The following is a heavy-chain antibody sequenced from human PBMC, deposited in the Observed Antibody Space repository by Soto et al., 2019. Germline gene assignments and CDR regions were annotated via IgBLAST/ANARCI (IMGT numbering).Heavy chain of an antibody. V-gene: IGHV3-23*01. D-gene: IGHD6-19*01. CDR1: GFTFSSYA. Sequence: GSLRLSCAASGFTFSSYAMSWVRQAPGKGLEWVSAISGSGGSTYYADSVKGRFTISRDNSKNTLYLQMNSLRAEDTAVYYCAKGDSSGDWFDPWGQGTLVTVSS. CDR2: ISGSGGST. CDR3: AKGDSSGDWFDP. J-gene: IGHJ5*02.